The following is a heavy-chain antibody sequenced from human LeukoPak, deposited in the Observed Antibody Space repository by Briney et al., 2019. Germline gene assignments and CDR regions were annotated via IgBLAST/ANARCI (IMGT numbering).Heavy chain of an antibody. V-gene: IGHV3-15*01. Sequence: GGSLRLSCAASGFTFSSYDMSWVRQAPGKGLEWVGRIKSKTDGGTTDYAAPVKGRFTISRDDSKNTLYLQMNSLKTEDTAVYYCTTDPYDSSGYYYSDWFDPWGQGTLVTVSS. J-gene: IGHJ5*02. CDR1: GFTFSSYD. D-gene: IGHD3-22*01. CDR3: TTDPYDSSGYYYSDWFDP. CDR2: IKSKTDGGTT.